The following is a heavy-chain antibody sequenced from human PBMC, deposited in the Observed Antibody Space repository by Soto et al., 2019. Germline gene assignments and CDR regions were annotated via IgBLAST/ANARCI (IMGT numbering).Heavy chain of an antibody. CDR2: IIPIFGTA. D-gene: IGHD3-3*01. CDR1: GGTFSSYA. J-gene: IGHJ6*02. V-gene: IGHV1-69*01. CDR3: ATTNDFWSGYYPYCYYYYGMDV. Sequence: QVQLVQSGAEVKKPGSSVKVSCKASGGTFSSYAISWVRQAPGQGLEWMGGIIPIFGTANYAQKFQGRVTITADESTSTAYMELSRLRSEDTAVYYCATTNDFWSGYYPYCYYYYGMDVWGQGTTVTVSS.